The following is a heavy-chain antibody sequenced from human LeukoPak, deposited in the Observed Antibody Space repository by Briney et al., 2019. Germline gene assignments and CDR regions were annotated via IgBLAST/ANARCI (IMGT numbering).Heavy chain of an antibody. Sequence: PGGSLRLSCAASGFTFSSYSMNWVRQAPGKGLEWLSYISSSGSTIYYAGSVKGRFTISRDNAQNSVYLQMNSLRAEDTAVYYCARDGGSGWSSAFFDHWGQGTLVSVSS. CDR1: GFTFSSYS. V-gene: IGHV3-48*01. CDR3: ARDGGSGWSSAFFDH. CDR2: ISSSGSTI. J-gene: IGHJ4*02. D-gene: IGHD6-19*01.